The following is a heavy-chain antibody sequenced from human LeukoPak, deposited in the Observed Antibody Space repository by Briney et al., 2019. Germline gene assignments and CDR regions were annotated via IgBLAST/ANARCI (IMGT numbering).Heavy chain of an antibody. V-gene: IGHV1-69*04. CDR2: IIPILGIA. CDR1: GGTFSTYA. J-gene: IGHJ4*02. D-gene: IGHD5-24*01. CDR3: GRDPALIEMATIGQNI. Sequence: GASVKVSCKASGGTFSTYAISWVRQAPGQGLEWMGRIIPILGIANYAQKFQGRVTITADKSTSTAYMELSSLRYEDTAEYYGGRDPALIEMATIGQNIWGQGTLVTVSS.